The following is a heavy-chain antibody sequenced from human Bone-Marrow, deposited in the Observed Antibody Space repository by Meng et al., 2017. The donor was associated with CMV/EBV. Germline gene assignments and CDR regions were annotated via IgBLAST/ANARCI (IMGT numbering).Heavy chain of an antibody. CDR3: ARDSGSPEHYYYGMDV. Sequence: GESLKISCAASGFTFSSHWMTWVRQAPGKGLEWVANMNQDGSQKNYVDSVKGRFTISRDNAKNSLFLQMNSLRAEDTAVYYCARDSGSPEHYYYGMDVWGQGTTVTVSS. CDR2: MNQDGSQK. D-gene: IGHD1-26*01. CDR1: GFTFSSHW. V-gene: IGHV3-7*01. J-gene: IGHJ6*02.